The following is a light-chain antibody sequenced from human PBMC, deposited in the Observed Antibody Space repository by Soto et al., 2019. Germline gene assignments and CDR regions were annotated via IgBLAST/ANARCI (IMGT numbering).Light chain of an antibody. CDR2: AAS. CDR1: QGISSY. J-gene: IGKJ3*01. CDR3: QHLNSYPLT. V-gene: IGKV1-9*01. Sequence: DIQLTQSPSFLSASVGDRVTITCRASQGISSYLAWYQQKPGKAPKLLIYAASTLQSGVPSRFSGSGSGTEFTLTISILQPEYFAPYYCQHLNSYPLTFGPGTKVDIK.